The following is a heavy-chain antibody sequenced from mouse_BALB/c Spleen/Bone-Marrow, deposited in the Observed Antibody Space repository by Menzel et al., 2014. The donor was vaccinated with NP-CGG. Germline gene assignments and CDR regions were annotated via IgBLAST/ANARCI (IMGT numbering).Heavy chain of an antibody. J-gene: IGHJ3*01. CDR1: GFDFSGFW. V-gene: IGHV4-1*02. CDR2: INPDSSTI. CDR3: ARLGYYGGFAY. D-gene: IGHD2-3*01. Sequence: EVKLVESGGGLVQPGRSLKISCAASGFDFSGFWMGWVRLAPGKGLEWNGEINPDSSTINYTPSLKDRFIISRDNAKNTLYLQMSKVRSEDTALYYCARLGYYGGFAYWGQGTLVTGSA.